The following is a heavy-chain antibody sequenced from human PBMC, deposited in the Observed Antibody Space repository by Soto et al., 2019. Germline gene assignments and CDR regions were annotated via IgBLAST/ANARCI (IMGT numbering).Heavy chain of an antibody. Sequence: EVQLVESGGAVVQPGGSLRLSCAASGFTFSSYWMTWVRQAPGRGLVWVANINEDGSVEGYVDSVKGRFTISRDNARNSLTLQMNRLRAEHSAVYYCARDIPKVACYLDCWGQGTLGTVSS. J-gene: IGHJ4*02. CDR1: GFTFSSYW. CDR3: ARDIPKVACYLDC. CDR2: INEDGSVE. V-gene: IGHV3-7*01. D-gene: IGHD2-15*01.